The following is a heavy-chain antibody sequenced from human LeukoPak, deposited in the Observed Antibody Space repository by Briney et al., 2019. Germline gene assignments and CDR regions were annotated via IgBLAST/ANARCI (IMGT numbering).Heavy chain of an antibody. CDR1: GYTFTSYY. D-gene: IGHD3-22*01. J-gene: IGHJ3*02. CDR3: ARDKGYYDSSGYWPFDI. CDR2: INPSGGSA. Sequence: GASVKVSCKASGYTFTSYYMHWARQAPGQGLEWMRIINPSGGSASYAQKFQGRVTMTRDTSTSTVYMELSSLRSEDTAVYYCARDKGYYDSSGYWPFDIWGQGTMVTVSS. V-gene: IGHV1-46*01.